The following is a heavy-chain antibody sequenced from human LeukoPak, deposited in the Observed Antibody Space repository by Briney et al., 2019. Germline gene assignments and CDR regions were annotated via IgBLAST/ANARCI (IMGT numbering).Heavy chain of an antibody. V-gene: IGHV4-39*01. CDR2: SHYSGST. CDR3: ARVRGSAWYRFDY. Sequence: SETLSLTCTVSGDSISSSSYYWGWIRQPPGKGLEWIGSSHYSGSTYYNPSLKSRVTISVDTSKKQISLKLSSVTAADTAVYYCARVRGSAWYRFDYWGQGTLVTVSS. CDR1: GDSISSSSYY. J-gene: IGHJ4*02. D-gene: IGHD6-19*01.